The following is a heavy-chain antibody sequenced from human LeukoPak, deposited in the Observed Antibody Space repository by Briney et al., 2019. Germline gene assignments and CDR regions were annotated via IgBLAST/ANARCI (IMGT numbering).Heavy chain of an antibody. V-gene: IGHV3-21*01. CDR3: ARAHYYDSSGYYSDVT. CDR1: GFTFSSYS. CDR2: ISSSSSYI. Sequence: GGSLRLSCAASGFTFSSYSMNWVRPAPGKGLEWVHTISSSSSYIYYADSVKGRFTISRDNAKNSLYLQITSLRAEDTAVYYCARAHYYDSSGYYSDVTWGQGNLVTVSS. D-gene: IGHD3-22*01. J-gene: IGHJ5*02.